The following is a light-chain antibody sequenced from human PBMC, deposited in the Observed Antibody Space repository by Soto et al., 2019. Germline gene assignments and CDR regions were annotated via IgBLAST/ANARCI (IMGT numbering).Light chain of an antibody. Sequence: EIVMTQSPATLSVSPGERATLSCRASQSISTILAWYQQRPGQAPRLLMYGASTRAAGIPARFSGSGSGTEFTLTISSLQSEDFAVYYCQQYNKWPITFGQGTRLEI. CDR1: QSISTI. CDR3: QQYNKWPIT. V-gene: IGKV3-15*01. J-gene: IGKJ5*01. CDR2: GAS.